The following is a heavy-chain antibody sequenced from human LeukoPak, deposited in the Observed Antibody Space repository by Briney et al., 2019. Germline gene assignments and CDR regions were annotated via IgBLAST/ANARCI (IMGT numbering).Heavy chain of an antibody. D-gene: IGHD2-2*01. CDR1: GGSISSYY. CDR3: ARARCPSCTLGY. J-gene: IGHJ4*02. CDR2: IYYSGST. V-gene: IGHV4-59*01. Sequence: SETLSLTCTVSGGSISSYYWNWIRQPPGKGLEWIGYIYYSGSTNYNPSLKSRVTISVDTSKNQFSLKLSSVTAADTAVYYCARARCPSCTLGYWGQGTLVTVSS.